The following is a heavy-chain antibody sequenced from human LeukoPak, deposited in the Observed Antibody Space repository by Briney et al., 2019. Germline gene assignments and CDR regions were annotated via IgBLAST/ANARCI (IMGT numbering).Heavy chain of an antibody. CDR3: ARGFSSSLDY. CDR2: IESDGSST. Sequence: GGSLRLSCAASGFTFSSHWMHWVRQAPGKGLVWVSRIESDGSSTSYADSVKGRFTISRDNAKNTLYLQMNSLRAEDTAVYYCARGFSSSLDYWGQGTLVTVSS. CDR1: GFTFSSHW. J-gene: IGHJ4*02. V-gene: IGHV3-74*01.